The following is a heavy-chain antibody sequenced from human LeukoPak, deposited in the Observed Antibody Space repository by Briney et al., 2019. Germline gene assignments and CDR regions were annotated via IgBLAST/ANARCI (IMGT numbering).Heavy chain of an antibody. CDR1: GGSISTYY. D-gene: IGHD3-22*01. Sequence: SETLSLTCNVSGGSISTYYWSWIRQPPGKGLEWIGYIYYSGSTNYNPSLKSRVTISVDTSKNQFSLKLSSVTAADTAVYYCARQKRLKVSFDYWGQGTLVTVSS. CDR3: ARQKRLKVSFDY. J-gene: IGHJ4*02. CDR2: IYYSGST. V-gene: IGHV4-59*08.